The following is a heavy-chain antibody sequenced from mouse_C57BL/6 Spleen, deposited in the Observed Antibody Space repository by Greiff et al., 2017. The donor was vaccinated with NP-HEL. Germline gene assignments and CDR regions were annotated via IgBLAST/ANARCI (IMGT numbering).Heavy chain of an antibody. D-gene: IGHD2-5*01. CDR2: INPGSGGT. CDR1: GYAFTNYL. J-gene: IGHJ2*01. V-gene: IGHV1-54*01. Sequence: QVQLQQSGAELVRPGTSVKVSCKASGYAFTNYLIEWVKQRPGQGLEWIGVINPGSGGTNYNEKFKGKATLTADKSSSTAYMQLSSLTSEDSAVYFCARMNYSNPYYFDYWGQGTTLTVSS. CDR3: ARMNYSNPYYFDY.